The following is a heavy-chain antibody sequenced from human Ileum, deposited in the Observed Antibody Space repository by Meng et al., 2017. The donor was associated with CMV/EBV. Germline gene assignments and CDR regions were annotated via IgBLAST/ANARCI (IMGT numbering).Heavy chain of an antibody. J-gene: IGHJ4*02. CDR1: GGSFSKDY. CDR2: INYSGTT. D-gene: IGHD3-22*01. Sequence: VPLQQWGAGLLKPLETLSLTCAVYGGSFSKDYWNWIRQPPGKGLEWIGEINYSGTTFYNASLKSRVSISIDRSTNQFSLKLSSVTAADAAVYYCARGWVRDRSSLHFDYWGQGTLVTVSS. V-gene: IGHV4-34*01. CDR3: ARGWVRDRSSLHFDY.